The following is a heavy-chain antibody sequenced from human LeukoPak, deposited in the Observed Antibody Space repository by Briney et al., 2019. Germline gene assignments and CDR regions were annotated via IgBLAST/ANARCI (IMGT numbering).Heavy chain of an antibody. Sequence: SQTLSLTCTVSGGSISSGDYYWSWIRQPPGKGLEWIGYIYYSGSTYYNPSLKSRVTISVDTSKNQFSLKLSSVTAADTAVYYCARVTMIVADFDYWGQGTLGTVSA. J-gene: IGHJ4*02. CDR3: ARVTMIVADFDY. D-gene: IGHD3-22*01. CDR2: IYYSGST. CDR1: GGSISSGDYY. V-gene: IGHV4-30-4*01.